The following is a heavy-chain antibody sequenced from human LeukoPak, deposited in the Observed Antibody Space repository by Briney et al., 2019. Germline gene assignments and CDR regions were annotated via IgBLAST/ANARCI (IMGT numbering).Heavy chain of an antibody. CDR2: IYPGGSDT. V-gene: IGHV5-51*01. D-gene: IGHD3-22*01. J-gene: IGHJ4*02. CDR1: GYSFTSYW. CDR3: ARFGDSSGYSFDY. Sequence: GESLKISCKGSGYSFTSYWIGWVRQMPGKGLEWMGIIYPGGSDTRYSPSFQGQVTISADKSISTAYLQWSSLKASDTAMYYCARFGDSSGYSFDYWGQGTLVTVSS.